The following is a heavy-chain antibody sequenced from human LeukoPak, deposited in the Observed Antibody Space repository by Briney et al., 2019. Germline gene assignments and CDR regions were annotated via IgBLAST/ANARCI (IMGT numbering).Heavy chain of an antibody. V-gene: IGHV1-8*01. Sequence: ASVKVSCKASGYTFTSYDINWVRQATGQGLEWMGWMNPNSGNTGYAQKFQGRVTMTRNTSISTAYMELSSLRSEDTAVYYCARGHSSSWYKWSGIGLSDTTQFDPWGQGTLVTVSS. CDR1: GYTFTSYD. CDR3: ARGHSSSWYKWSGIGLSDTTQFDP. CDR2: MNPNSGNT. D-gene: IGHD6-13*01. J-gene: IGHJ5*02.